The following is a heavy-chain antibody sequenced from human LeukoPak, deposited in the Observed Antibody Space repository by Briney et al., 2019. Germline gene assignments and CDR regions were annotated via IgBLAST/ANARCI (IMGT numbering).Heavy chain of an antibody. CDR3: ARDTTPLVAAAVAGGLNY. CDR2: ISSSSSYI. Sequence: GGSLRLSCGASGFTFSSYSMNWVRQAPGKGLEWVSSISSSSSYIYYADSVKGRFTISRDNAKNSLYLQMNSLRAEDTAVYYCARDTTPLVAAAVAGGLNYWGQGTLVTVSS. V-gene: IGHV3-21*01. J-gene: IGHJ4*02. CDR1: GFTFSSYS. D-gene: IGHD6-13*01.